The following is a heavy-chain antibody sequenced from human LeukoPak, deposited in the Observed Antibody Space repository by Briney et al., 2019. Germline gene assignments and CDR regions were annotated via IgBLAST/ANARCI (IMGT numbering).Heavy chain of an antibody. CDR3: ARRGTGAWDSSWPLDY. CDR1: GFTFSDYY. Sequence: PGGSLRLSCAASGFTFSDYYMSWIRQAPGRGLECVSYISSSGSTNYADSVKGRFTISRDNAKNSLYLQMNSLRAEDTAVYYCARRGTGAWDSSWPLDYWGQGTLVTVSS. D-gene: IGHD6-13*01. V-gene: IGHV3-11*06. CDR2: ISSSGST. J-gene: IGHJ4*02.